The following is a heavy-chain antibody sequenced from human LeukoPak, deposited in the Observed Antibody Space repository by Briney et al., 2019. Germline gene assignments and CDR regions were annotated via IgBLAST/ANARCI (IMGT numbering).Heavy chain of an antibody. V-gene: IGHV4-34*01. Sequence: PSETLSLTCAVYGGSFSGYYWSWISHPPGKGLEWIGKINHSGSTNYNPSLKSRVTISVDTSKNQFSLKLSSVTAADTAVYYCARGLGPIYYYYYMDVWGKGTTVTVSS. J-gene: IGHJ6*03. CDR2: INHSGST. CDR1: GGSFSGYY. CDR3: ARGLGPIYYYYYMDV.